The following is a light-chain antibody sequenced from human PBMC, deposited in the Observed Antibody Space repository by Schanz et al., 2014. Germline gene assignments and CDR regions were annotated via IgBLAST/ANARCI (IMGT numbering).Light chain of an antibody. J-gene: IGKJ1*01. CDR2: GAS. CDR1: RGVSSSS. V-gene: IGKV3-20*01. Sequence: EIVLTQSPATLSLTPGERVTLSCRASRGVSSSSLVWYQQKPGQAPRLLICGASSRAAGIPDRFGGSASGTDFTLTISRLEPEDFAVYYCQQYGRSLWTFGQGTKVEIK. CDR3: QQYGRSLWT.